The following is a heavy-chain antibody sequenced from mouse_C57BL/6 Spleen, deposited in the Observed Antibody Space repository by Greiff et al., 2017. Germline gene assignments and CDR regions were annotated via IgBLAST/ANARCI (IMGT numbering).Heavy chain of an antibody. J-gene: IGHJ1*03. CDR3: ERDYGRSSNGYFEV. Sequence: QVQLQQPGAELVKPGASVQLSCKASGYTFTSYWMHWVKQRPGTGLEWIGMIHPNSGSTNYNEKFKSKATLPVDRSSRTAYMQLSSLTSEDSAVYDSERDYGRSSNGYFEVWGTGTTVTVSS. D-gene: IGHD1-1*01. CDR1: GYTFTSYW. V-gene: IGHV1-64*01. CDR2: IHPNSGST.